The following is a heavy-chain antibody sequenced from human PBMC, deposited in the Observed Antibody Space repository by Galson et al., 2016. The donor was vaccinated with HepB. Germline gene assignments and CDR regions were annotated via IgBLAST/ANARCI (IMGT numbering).Heavy chain of an antibody. CDR1: GGSISTTTYY. Sequence: SETLSLTCSVSGGSISTTTYYWGWIRQPPGKGLEWIATVSYSGNTYYNPSLRGRATISVDTSKNQFSLRVNSVTAADTAVYYCARRQSASRYERSSYYFDYWGQGRLVTVSS. CDR2: VSYSGNT. CDR3: ARRQSASRYERSSYYFDY. D-gene: IGHD1-1*01. J-gene: IGHJ4*02. V-gene: IGHV4-39*01.